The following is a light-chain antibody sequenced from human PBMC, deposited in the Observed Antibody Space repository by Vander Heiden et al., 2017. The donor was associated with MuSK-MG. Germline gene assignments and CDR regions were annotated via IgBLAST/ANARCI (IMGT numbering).Light chain of an antibody. Sequence: DIQITQSPSLLSASVGDRVTITCQASQDISNYLNWHQQKPGKAPKLLIYAASNSEPGAPSRFSGSGSATDFTFTISRLPPEDIATYYCQQYDDLPRTFGGGTKLEIK. J-gene: IGKJ4*01. V-gene: IGKV1-33*01. CDR3: QQYDDLPRT. CDR2: AAS. CDR1: QDISNY.